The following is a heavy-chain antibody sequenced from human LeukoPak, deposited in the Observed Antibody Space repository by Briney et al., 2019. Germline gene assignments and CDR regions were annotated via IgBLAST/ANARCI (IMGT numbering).Heavy chain of an antibody. D-gene: IGHD4-23*01. CDR3: ARGDYGGKGGAFDI. CDR1: GGSISSSNW. CDR2: IYHSGST. J-gene: IGHJ3*02. V-gene: IGHV4-4*02. Sequence: PSETLSLTCAVSGGSISSSNWWSWVRQPPGKGLEWIGEIYHSGSTNYNPSLKSRVTISVDKSKNQFSLKLSSVTAADTAVYYCARGDYGGKGGAFDIWGQGTMVTVSS.